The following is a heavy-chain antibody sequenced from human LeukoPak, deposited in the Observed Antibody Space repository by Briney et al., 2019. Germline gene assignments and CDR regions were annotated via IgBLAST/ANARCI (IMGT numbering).Heavy chain of an antibody. CDR3: AKDRMTSGWYFVDY. D-gene: IGHD6-19*01. J-gene: IGHJ4*02. CDR2: IIWNSGSI. CDR1: GFTFDDYA. V-gene: IGHV3-9*01. Sequence: GGSLRLSCAASGFTFDDYAMHWVRQAPGKGLEWVSGIIWNSGSIDYADSVKGRFTISRDNAKSSLYLQMNSLRAEDTALYYCAKDRMTSGWYFVDYWGQGTLVTVSS.